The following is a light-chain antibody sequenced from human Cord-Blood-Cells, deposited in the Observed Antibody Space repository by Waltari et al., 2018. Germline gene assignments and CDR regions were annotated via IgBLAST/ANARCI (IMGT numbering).Light chain of an antibody. CDR2: GSI. Sequence: QSVLTQPPSVSGAPGQRVTISCTGSSSNIGAGYDVHWYQQLPGTAPKLLIYGSIDRPSGVPDRFAGSKSGTSASLAITGLQAEDEAYYYCQSYDSSLSPWVFGGGTKLTVL. V-gene: IGLV1-40*01. J-gene: IGLJ3*02. CDR3: QSYDSSLSPWV. CDR1: SSNIGAGYD.